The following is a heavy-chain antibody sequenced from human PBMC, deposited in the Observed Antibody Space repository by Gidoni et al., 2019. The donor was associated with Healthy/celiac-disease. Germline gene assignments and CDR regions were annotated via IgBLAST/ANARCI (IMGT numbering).Heavy chain of an antibody. D-gene: IGHD5-12*01. CDR1: GGSISSGGYS. V-gene: IGHV4-31*03. J-gene: IGHJ4*02. Sequence: QVQLQESGPGLVKPSQTLSLTCTVSGGSISSGGYSWSWIRQHPGQSLEWIGYIYYSGSTYYNPSLKSRVTISVDTSKNQFSLKLSSVTAADTAVYYCARDRPARGYSGYYDYWGQGTLVTVSS. CDR3: ARDRPARGYSGYYDY. CDR2: IYYSGST.